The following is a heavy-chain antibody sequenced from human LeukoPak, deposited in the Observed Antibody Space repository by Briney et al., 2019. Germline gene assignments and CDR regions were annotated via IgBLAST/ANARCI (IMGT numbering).Heavy chain of an antibody. V-gene: IGHV4-39*01. J-gene: IGHJ4*02. CDR3: GGRFLLEFIWGTSRYRGYFDY. CDR1: GYSISNTNYY. D-gene: IGHD3-16*02. Sequence: SETLSLTCTVSGYSISNTNYYWGWIRQPPGKRLEWIGSIYYSGRSYYNPSLKSRVTISVDTSKNQFSLNLTSVTATDTAVYYCGGRFLLEFIWGTSRYRGYFDYWGQGTLVTVSS. CDR2: IYYSGRS.